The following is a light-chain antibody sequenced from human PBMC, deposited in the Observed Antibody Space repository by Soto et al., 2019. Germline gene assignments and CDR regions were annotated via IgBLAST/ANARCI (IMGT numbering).Light chain of an antibody. J-gene: IGLJ3*02. CDR3: ATWDDSLTGLV. CDR2: SNN. Sequence: QLVLTQPPSTSGTPGQRVTISCSGGSSNIGSNTVNWYQLLPGTAPKLLIYSNNQRPSGVPDRFSGSRSGTSASLAISGLQSEDESEFYCATWDDSLTGLVFGGGTKVTVL. V-gene: IGLV1-44*01. CDR1: SSNIGSNT.